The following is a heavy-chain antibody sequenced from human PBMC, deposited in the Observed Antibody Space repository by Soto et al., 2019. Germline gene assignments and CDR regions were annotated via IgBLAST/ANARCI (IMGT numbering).Heavy chain of an antibody. J-gene: IGHJ4*02. CDR3: AREKVGYFDY. Sequence: QVQLVQSGAEVKKPGASGKVSCKASGYTFTSYDINCVRPATGQGLEWMGWLNPNSGNTAYAQKFQGRVTMTRNTSISTAYMELSSLRSEDTAVYYCAREKVGYFDYWGQGTLVTVSS. CDR1: GYTFTSYD. CDR2: LNPNSGNT. V-gene: IGHV1-8*02.